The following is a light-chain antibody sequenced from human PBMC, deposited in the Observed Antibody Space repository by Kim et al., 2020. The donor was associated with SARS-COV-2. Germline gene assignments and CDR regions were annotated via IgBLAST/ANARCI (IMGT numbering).Light chain of an antibody. V-gene: IGLV4-69*01. Sequence: VKLTCTLSSGNSDYAIAWHQQQPEKGPRFLMKLNSDGSHVKGDGIPDRFSGSSSGTDRYLTISSLQSEDEADYYCQTWGTGIHWVFGGGTQLTVL. CDR2: LNSDGSH. CDR1: SGNSDYA. CDR3: QTWGTGIHWV. J-gene: IGLJ3*02.